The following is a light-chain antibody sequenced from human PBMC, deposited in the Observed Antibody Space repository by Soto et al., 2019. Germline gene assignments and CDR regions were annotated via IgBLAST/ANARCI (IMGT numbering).Light chain of an antibody. J-gene: IGKJ4*01. CDR1: QSVTSN. Sequence: EIVITQSPATLSVSPGERVTFSCRASQSVTSNLAWYQHKPGQAPRLLISGASTGATGIPARFSGSGSGTEFTLTINSLQSEDFAVYYCQQYNTWPVTLGGGTKVDIK. CDR2: GAS. V-gene: IGKV3-15*01. CDR3: QQYNTWPVT.